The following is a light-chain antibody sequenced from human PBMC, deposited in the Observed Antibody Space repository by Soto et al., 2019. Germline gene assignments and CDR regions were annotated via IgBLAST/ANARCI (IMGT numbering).Light chain of an antibody. J-gene: IGLJ1*01. Sequence: QSVLTLPRSVSGSPGQSVTISCTGTSSDVGVSRSVSWYQQHPGKAPKLIISGVTKRPSGVPYRFSGSKSGNTASLTISGLQAADEADYYCCSYEGRFFFGTGTKVTVL. CDR1: SSDVGVSRS. CDR3: CSYEGRFF. V-gene: IGLV2-11*01. CDR2: GVT.